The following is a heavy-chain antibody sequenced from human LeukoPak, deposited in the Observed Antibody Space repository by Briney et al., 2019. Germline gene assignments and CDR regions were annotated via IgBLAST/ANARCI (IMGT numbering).Heavy chain of an antibody. CDR3: ARDQGNSGVAFDI. CDR1: GGSVSSGSYY. Sequence: KPSETLSLTCTVSGGSVSSGSYYWSWIRQPPGKGLEWIGYIYYSGSTNYNPSLKSRVTITVDTSKNQFSLKLSSVTAADTAVYYCARDQGNSGVAFDIRGQGTMVTVSS. J-gene: IGHJ3*02. D-gene: IGHD4-23*01. V-gene: IGHV4-61*01. CDR2: IYYSGST.